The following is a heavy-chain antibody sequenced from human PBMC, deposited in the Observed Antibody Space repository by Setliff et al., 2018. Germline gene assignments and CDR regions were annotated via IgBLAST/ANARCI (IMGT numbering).Heavy chain of an antibody. V-gene: IGHV1-3*03. Sequence: ASVKVSCKASGYTFTSYAIHWVRQAPGQRLEWMGWINAGNGNTKYSQEFQGRVTITRDTSASTAYMELSSLRFEDMAVYYCARSGGSSWQTKFDYWGQGTLVTVSS. CDR2: INAGNGNT. CDR1: GYTFTSYA. D-gene: IGHD6-13*01. J-gene: IGHJ4*02. CDR3: ARSGGSSWQTKFDY.